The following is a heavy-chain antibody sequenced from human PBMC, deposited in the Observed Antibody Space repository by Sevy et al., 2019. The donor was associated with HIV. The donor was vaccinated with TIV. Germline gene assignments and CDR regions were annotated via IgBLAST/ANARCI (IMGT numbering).Heavy chain of an antibody. D-gene: IGHD3-22*01. CDR2: FDPEDGER. CDR1: GYTLTELS. V-gene: IGHV1-24*01. J-gene: IGHJ4*02. Sequence: ASVKVSCKVSGYTLTELSMHWVRQAPGKGLEWMGSFDPEDGERIYAQKFQGRVTLTEDTSADTAYMELSSLRSEDTAVYYCAATKDYYDSSGYPFDYWGRGTLVTVSS. CDR3: AATKDYYDSSGYPFDY.